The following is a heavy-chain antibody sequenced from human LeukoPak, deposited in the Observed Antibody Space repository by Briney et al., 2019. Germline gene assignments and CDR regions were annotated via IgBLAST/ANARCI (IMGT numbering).Heavy chain of an antibody. CDR2: LSSSSSYT. CDR1: GFTFSDYY. Sequence: PGGSLRLSCAASGFTFSDYYMSWIRQPPGKGLEWVSYLSSSSSYTNYADSVKGRFTISRDNAKNSLYLQMNRLRAEDTSVYYCARTNWGTPDYWGQGTLVTVSS. CDR3: ARTNWGTPDY. V-gene: IGHV3-11*06. D-gene: IGHD7-27*01. J-gene: IGHJ4*02.